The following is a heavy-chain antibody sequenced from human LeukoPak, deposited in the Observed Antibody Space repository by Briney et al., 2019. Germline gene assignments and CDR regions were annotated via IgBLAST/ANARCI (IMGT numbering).Heavy chain of an antibody. CDR3: ARGGLPLGYCSSTSCYTLGSDY. J-gene: IGHJ4*02. CDR1: GYTFTGYY. D-gene: IGHD2-2*02. CDR2: INPNSGGT. Sequence: ASVKVSCKASGYTFTGYYMHWVRQAPGQGLEWMGWINPNSGGTNYAQKLQGRVTMTRDTSISTAYMELSRLRSDDTAVYYCARGGLPLGYCSSTSCYTLGSDYWGQGTLVTVSS. V-gene: IGHV1-2*02.